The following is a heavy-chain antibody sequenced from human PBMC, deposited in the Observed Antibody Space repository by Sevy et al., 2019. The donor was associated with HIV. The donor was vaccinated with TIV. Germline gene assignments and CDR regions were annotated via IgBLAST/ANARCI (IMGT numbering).Heavy chain of an antibody. CDR3: ARDTPATMIRGIDP. D-gene: IGHD3-10*01. Sequence: SETLSLTCTVSGGSISSYYWSWIRQPAGKGLEWIGRIYTSGSTNYTPSLKSRVTMSVDTSKNQFSLKLSSVTAADTAVYYCARDTPATMIRGIDPWGQGTLVTVSS. CDR1: GGSISSYY. J-gene: IGHJ5*02. V-gene: IGHV4-4*07. CDR2: IYTSGST.